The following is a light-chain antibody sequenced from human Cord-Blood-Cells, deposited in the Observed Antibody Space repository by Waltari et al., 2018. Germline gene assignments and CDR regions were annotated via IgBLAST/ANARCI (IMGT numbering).Light chain of an antibody. V-gene: IGLV7-46*01. J-gene: IGLJ3*02. Sequence: QAVVPQEPSLTVSPGGTVTPTCGSITGADTSGHYPYWFLQKPRQAPWTLISDTSNKHSWTPARFSGSLLGGKAALTLSGAQPEDEAEYYCLLSYSGAWVFGGGTKLTVL. CDR2: DTS. CDR1: TGADTSGHY. CDR3: LLSYSGAWV.